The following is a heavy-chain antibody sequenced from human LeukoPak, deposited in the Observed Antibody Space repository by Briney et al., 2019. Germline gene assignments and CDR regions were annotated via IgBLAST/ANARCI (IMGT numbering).Heavy chain of an antibody. D-gene: IGHD6-13*01. J-gene: IGHJ4*02. Sequence: GGSLRLSCAASGFTFSRYWMHWVRQTPGKGLFWVSGISAGGGSTYYADSVKGRFTISRDNSRNTLYLQMNSLRAEDTAVYYCAKDAAGPEYWGQGTLVTVSS. V-gene: IGHV3-23*01. CDR1: GFTFSRYW. CDR2: ISAGGGST. CDR3: AKDAAGPEY.